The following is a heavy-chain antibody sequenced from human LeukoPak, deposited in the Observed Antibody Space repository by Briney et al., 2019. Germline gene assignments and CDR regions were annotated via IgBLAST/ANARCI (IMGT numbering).Heavy chain of an antibody. CDR1: GYTFTNHG. V-gene: IGHV1-69*05. Sequence: ASVKVSCKASGYTFTNHGISWVRQAPGQGLEWMGGIIPIFGTANYAQKFQGRVTITTDESTSTAYMELSSLRSEDTAVYYCARVRKEGYFDYWGQGTLVTVSS. CDR2: IIPIFGTA. D-gene: IGHD3-16*01. CDR3: ARVRKEGYFDY. J-gene: IGHJ4*02.